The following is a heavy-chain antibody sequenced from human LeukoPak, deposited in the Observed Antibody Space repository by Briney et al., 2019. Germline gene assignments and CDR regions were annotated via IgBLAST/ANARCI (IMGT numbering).Heavy chain of an antibody. CDR2: TKYRSKWYN. D-gene: IGHD6-6*01. J-gene: IGHJ3*02. V-gene: IGHV6-1*01. CDR1: GDSVSSNSVS. CDR3: ARASSLAFDI. Sequence: SQTLSLTCAISGDSVSSNSVSWNWIRQSPSRGLEWLGRTKYRSKWYNDYAVSVKGRITINPDTSKNQISLQLNSVTPEDTAVYYCARASSLAFDIWGQGTTVTVSS.